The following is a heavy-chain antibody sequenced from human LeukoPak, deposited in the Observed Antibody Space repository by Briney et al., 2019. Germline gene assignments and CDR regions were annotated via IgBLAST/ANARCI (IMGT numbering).Heavy chain of an antibody. CDR1: GGSISSSSYY. V-gene: IGHV4-61*03. Sequence: PSETLSLTCTVSGGSISSSSYYWGWIRQPPGKGLEWIAYIYSSGSTNYNPSLKSRVTISLDTSKHHFSLKLTSVTAADTAVYYCGRVRGLHSAVGFDIWGQGTMVTVSS. CDR3: GRVRGLHSAVGFDI. J-gene: IGHJ3*02. D-gene: IGHD2/OR15-2a*01. CDR2: IYSSGST.